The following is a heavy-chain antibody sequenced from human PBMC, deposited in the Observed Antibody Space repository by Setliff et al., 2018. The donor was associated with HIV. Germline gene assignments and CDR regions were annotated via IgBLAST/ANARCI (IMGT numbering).Heavy chain of an antibody. CDR1: GYTFTSYD. V-gene: IGHV1-8*03. D-gene: IGHD2-15*01. J-gene: IGHJ6*03. CDR2: MNPDSGNT. Sequence: WASVKVSCKASGYTFTSYDINWVRQATGQGLEWMGWMNPDSGNTGSAQNFQGRLTITWNTSISTAYMELGSLGFDDTAVYFCARTRSGGSSVYYYYYMDVWGQGTAVTVS. CDR3: ARTRSGGSSVYYYYYMDV.